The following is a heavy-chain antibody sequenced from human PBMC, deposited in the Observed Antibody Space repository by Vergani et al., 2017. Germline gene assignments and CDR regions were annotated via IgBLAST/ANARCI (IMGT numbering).Heavy chain of an antibody. CDR3: AKHFRGWGIDY. CDR2: IQFDGSNQ. CDR1: GFTLSNYD. Sequence: QVQLVESGGGVVQRGGSLRLSCATSGFTLSNYDMQWIRQGPGKGLEFVAFIQFDGSNQYYADSVKGRLTLSRDFSTNTLYLQMNSLRTDDTATYYCAKHFRGWGIDYWGQGTQVIVSS. V-gene: IGHV3-30*02. J-gene: IGHJ4*02. D-gene: IGHD3-16*01.